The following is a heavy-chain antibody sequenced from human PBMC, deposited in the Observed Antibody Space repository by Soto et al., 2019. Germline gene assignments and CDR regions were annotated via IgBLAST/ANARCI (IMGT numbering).Heavy chain of an antibody. CDR2: ISYDGSNK. D-gene: IGHD6-19*01. CDR1: GFTFSSYG. Sequence: GGSLRLSCAASGFTFSSYGMHWVRQAPGKGLEWVAVISYDGSNKYYADSVKGRFTISRDNSKNTLYLQMNSLRAEDTAVYYCAKDLRSSGWHHANYYYGMDVWGQGTTVTVSS. V-gene: IGHV3-30*18. J-gene: IGHJ6*02. CDR3: AKDLRSSGWHHANYYYGMDV.